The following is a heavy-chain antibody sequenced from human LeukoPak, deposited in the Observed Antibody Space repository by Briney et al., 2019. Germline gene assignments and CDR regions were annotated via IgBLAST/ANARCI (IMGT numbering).Heavy chain of an antibody. D-gene: IGHD4-17*01. J-gene: IGHJ6*04. CDR1: GFTFSSYA. V-gene: IGHV3-23*01. CDR2: ISGSGGST. Sequence: GGSLRLSCAASGFTFSSYAMSWVRQAPGKGLEWVSAISGSGGSTYYADSVKGRFTISRDNSKNMLYLQMNSLRAEDTAVYYCAKDLTGDYDYYYYGMDVWGKGTTVTVSS. CDR3: AKDLTGDYDYYYYGMDV.